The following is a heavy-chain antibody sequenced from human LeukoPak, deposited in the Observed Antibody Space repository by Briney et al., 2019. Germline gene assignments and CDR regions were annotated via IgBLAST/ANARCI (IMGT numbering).Heavy chain of an antibody. CDR1: GFTFSNFW. J-gene: IGHJ4*02. V-gene: IGHV3-7*01. CDR3: ARCSGWAFKN. CDR2: INQDGSEK. Sequence: PGGSLRLSCAASGFTFSNFWMSWVRQAPGKGLEWVAHINQDGSEKNYVDSVRGRFTISRDSAKNSLYLQMDSLRVEDTAIYYCARCSGWAFKNWGQGTLVTVSS. D-gene: IGHD6-19*01.